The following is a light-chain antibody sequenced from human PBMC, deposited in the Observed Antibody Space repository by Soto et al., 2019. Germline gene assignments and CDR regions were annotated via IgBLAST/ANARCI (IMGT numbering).Light chain of an antibody. Sequence: EIVLTQSPATLSLSPGERATLSCRANESVSSYLAWYQQKPGQAPRLLIYDASNRATGVPARFSGSGSGTDFTRTVSSLEPEGFAVYYWPQRRSWPRAVGQGTKVEIK. CDR3: PQRRSWPRA. CDR1: ESVSSY. J-gene: IGKJ1*01. CDR2: DAS. V-gene: IGKV3-11*01.